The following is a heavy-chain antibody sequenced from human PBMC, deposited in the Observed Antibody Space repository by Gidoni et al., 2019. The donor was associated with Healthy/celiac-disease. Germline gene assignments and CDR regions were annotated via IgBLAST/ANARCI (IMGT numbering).Heavy chain of an antibody. CDR1: GFTFSSYA. D-gene: IGHD3-22*01. CDR2: ISYDGSNK. Sequence: QVQLVESGGGVVKPGRSLRLSCAASGFTFSSYAMHWVRQAPGKGLEWVAVISYDGSNKYYADSVKGRFTISRDNSKNTLYLQMNSLRAEDTAVYYCAREGGYYDSSGYYYFDYWGQGTLVTVSS. CDR3: AREGGYYDSSGYYYFDY. V-gene: IGHV3-30-3*01. J-gene: IGHJ4*02.